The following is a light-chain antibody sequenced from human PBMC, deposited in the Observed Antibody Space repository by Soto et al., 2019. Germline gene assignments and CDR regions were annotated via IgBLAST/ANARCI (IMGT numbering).Light chain of an antibody. CDR3: QKYNSAPPGVT. V-gene: IGKV1-27*01. Sequence: DIQMTQSPSSLSASVGERVTITCRARQAISNYLAWYQQKPGKVPKLLIYAASTLQSGVPSRFSGSGSGTDFTLTISSLRPEDVATYYCQKYNSAPPGVTFGGGTKVEIK. CDR1: QAISNY. CDR2: AAS. J-gene: IGKJ4*01.